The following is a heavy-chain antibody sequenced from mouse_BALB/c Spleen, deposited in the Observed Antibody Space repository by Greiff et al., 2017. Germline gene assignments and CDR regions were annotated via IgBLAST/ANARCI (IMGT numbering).Heavy chain of an antibody. V-gene: IGHV5-9-3*01. Sequence: EVKVVESGGGLVKPGGSLKLSCAASGFTFSSYAMSWVRQTPEKRLEWVATISSGGSYTYYPDSVKGRFTISRDNAKNTLYLQMSSLRSEDTAMYYCARQSSYRDFDYWGQGTTLTVSS. D-gene: IGHD1-1*01. CDR1: GFTFSSYA. CDR3: ARQSSYRDFDY. CDR2: ISSGGSYT. J-gene: IGHJ2*01.